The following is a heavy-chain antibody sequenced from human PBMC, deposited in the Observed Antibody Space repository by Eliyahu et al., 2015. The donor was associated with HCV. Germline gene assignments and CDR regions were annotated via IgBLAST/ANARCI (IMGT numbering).Heavy chain of an antibody. D-gene: IGHD3-9*01. J-gene: IGHJ4*02. CDR1: GFTFSSYS. Sequence: EVQLVESGGGLVQPGGSLRLSCAASGFTFSSYSXXWVRQAPGKGLEGVSYISSSSSTIYYADSVKGRFTISRDNAKNSLYLQMNSLRAEDTAVYYCARGNYDILTGYLKGTGGSLDYWGQGTLVTVSS. CDR2: ISSSSSTI. V-gene: IGHV3-48*01. CDR3: ARGNYDILTGYLKGTGGSLDY.